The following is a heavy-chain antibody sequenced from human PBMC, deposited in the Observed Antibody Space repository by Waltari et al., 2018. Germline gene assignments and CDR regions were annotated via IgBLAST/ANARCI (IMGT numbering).Heavy chain of an antibody. CDR3: AKDRNYKWAFDY. CDR2: ILNDGIK. CDR1: GFALSSSG. V-gene: IGHV3-30*18. D-gene: IGHD1-7*01. J-gene: IGHJ4*02. Sequence: QVQLVESGGGVVQPGRSLRLSCAVSGFALSSSGVHWVRQVPGKGLEWVAVILNDGIKYHADSVKGRFTISRDSSKNTLYLQMNSLRAEDTALYYCAKDRNYKWAFDYWGQGVLVTVSS.